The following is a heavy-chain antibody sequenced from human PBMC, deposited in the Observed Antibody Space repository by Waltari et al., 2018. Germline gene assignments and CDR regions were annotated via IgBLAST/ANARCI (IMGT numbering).Heavy chain of an antibody. CDR3: ARVVRGVITEENWFDP. J-gene: IGHJ5*02. Sequence: QVQLQESGPGLVKPSQTLSLTCTVSGGSISSGGYYWSWIRQHPGKCLEWIGYIYYSGSTYYNPELNSLVTISVDTSKKQFYMKRSSVSAAETAVDYCARVVRGVITEENWFDPWGQGTLVTVSS. V-gene: IGHV4-31*01. CDR2: IYYSGST. D-gene: IGHD3-10*01. CDR1: GGSISSGGYY.